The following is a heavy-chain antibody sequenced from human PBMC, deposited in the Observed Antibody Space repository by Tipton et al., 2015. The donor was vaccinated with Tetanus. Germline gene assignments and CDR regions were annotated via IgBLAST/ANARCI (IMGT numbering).Heavy chain of an antibody. D-gene: IGHD3-3*01. CDR2: IKQDGSEK. V-gene: IGHV3-7*03. CDR3: ARANYDFPNKGPFDF. J-gene: IGHJ4*02. Sequence: SLRLSCAASGFTFNIFWLTWVRQAPGKGLEWVANIKQDGSEKYYVDSVKGRFSISRDNARNSVYLQMNSLGAEDTAVYYCARANYDFPNKGPFDFWGQGILVLFSS. CDR1: GFTFNIFW.